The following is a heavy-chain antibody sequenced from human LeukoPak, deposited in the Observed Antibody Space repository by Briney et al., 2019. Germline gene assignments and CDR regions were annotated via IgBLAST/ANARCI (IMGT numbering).Heavy chain of an antibody. V-gene: IGHV3-7*01. CDR2: INEVGSGK. CDR3: ARRRDGYKSAMDY. Sequence: GGSLRLSCAASGFTFRDHYMDWVRQAPGKGLEWVANINEVGSGKYYADSVKGRFTISRDNVRNSLYLQMNSLRAEDTALYYCARRRDGYKSAMDYWGQGTLVTVSS. J-gene: IGHJ4*02. D-gene: IGHD5-24*01. CDR1: GFTFRDHY.